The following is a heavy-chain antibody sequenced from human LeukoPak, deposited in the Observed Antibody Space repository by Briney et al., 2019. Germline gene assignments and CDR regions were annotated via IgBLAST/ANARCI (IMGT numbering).Heavy chain of an antibody. Sequence: PSETLSLTCTVSGGSISSYYWSWIRQPPGKGLEWIGYIYYSGSTNYNPSLKSRVTISVDTSKNQFSLKLSSVTAADTAVYYCARGTVDTAMVKRGYYYYYMDVWGKGTTVTVSS. D-gene: IGHD5-18*01. J-gene: IGHJ6*03. CDR1: GGSISSYY. CDR2: IYYSGST. CDR3: ARGTVDTAMVKRGYYYYYMDV. V-gene: IGHV4-59*01.